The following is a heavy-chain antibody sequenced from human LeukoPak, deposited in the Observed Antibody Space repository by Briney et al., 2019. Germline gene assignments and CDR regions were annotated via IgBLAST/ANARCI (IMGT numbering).Heavy chain of an antibody. CDR1: GFTFSSYE. CDR3: ARGYRGYSYGYDY. D-gene: IGHD5-18*01. CDR2: ISTSGNTI. J-gene: IGHJ4*02. V-gene: IGHV3-48*03. Sequence: PGGSLRLSCAASGFTFSSYETNWVRQAPGKGLEWVSYISTSGNTIYYADSVKGRFTISRDNAKNSLYLQMNSLRAEDTAIYYCARGYRGYSYGYDYWGQGTLVTVSS.